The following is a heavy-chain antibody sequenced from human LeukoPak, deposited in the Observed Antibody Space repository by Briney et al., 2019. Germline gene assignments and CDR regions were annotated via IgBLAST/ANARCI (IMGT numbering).Heavy chain of an antibody. CDR3: ARVVQSTDSSGLYLPEYFQH. CDR2: MYYTGST. J-gene: IGHJ1*01. V-gene: IGHV4-39*07. Sequence: SETLSLTCTVSGGSISSTSYGSGWIRQRPGKGLEWTRSMYYTGSTYYNRSLKSRVTISVDTSKNQFSLKLSSVTDADTAVYYCARVVQSTDSSGLYLPEYFQHWGQGTLVTVSS. CDR1: GGSISSTSYG. D-gene: IGHD3-22*01.